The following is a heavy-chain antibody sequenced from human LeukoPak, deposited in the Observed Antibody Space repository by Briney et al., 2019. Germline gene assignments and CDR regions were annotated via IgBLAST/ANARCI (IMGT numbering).Heavy chain of an antibody. CDR2: IYYSGST. J-gene: IGHJ4*02. D-gene: IGHD6-19*01. CDR1: GGSINNYY. Sequence: SETLSLTCTVSGGSINNYYWSWIRQPPGKGLEWVGYIYYSGSTNYKPSLKRRVTISVDTCKNQFSLKVSSVTAADTAVYYCASSRSSSGWSLIDYWGQGALVTVSS. CDR3: ASSRSSSGWSLIDY. V-gene: IGHV4-59*01.